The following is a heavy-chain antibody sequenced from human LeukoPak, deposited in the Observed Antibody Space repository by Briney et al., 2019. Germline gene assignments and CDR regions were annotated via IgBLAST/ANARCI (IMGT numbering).Heavy chain of an antibody. CDR1: GFTFSNYA. D-gene: IGHD6-13*01. J-gene: IGHJ4*02. CDR3: AKAWGNVAAAGTYYFDY. Sequence: GGSLRLSCAASGFTFSNYAMSWVRQAPGKGLEWVSAISGSGAGTYYADSVKGRFTISRDNSKNTLYLQMNSLRVEDTAVYYCAKAWGNVAAAGTYYFDYWGQGTLVTVS. V-gene: IGHV3-23*01. CDR2: ISGSGAGT.